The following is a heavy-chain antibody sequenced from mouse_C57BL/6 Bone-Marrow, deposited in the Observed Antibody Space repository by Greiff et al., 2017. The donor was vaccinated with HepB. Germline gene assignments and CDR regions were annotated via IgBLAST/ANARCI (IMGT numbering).Heavy chain of an antibody. CDR2: IDPSDSYT. V-gene: IGHV1-50*01. CDR3: ARERNYGLYAMDY. D-gene: IGHD2-1*01. J-gene: IGHJ4*01. Sequence: QVQLQQPGAELVKPGASVKLSCKASGYTFTSYWIQWVKQRPGQGLEWIGEIDPSDSYTNYNQKLKGKATLTVDTSSSTAYMQLSSRTSEDSAFYYCARERNYGLYAMDYWGQGTSVTVSS. CDR1: GYTFTSYW.